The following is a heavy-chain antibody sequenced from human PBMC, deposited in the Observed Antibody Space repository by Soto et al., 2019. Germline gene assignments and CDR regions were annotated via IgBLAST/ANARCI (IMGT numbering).Heavy chain of an antibody. J-gene: IGHJ4*02. CDR2: IYYSGST. Sequence: SETLSLTCTVSGGSISSGDYYWSWIRQPPGKGLEWIGYIYYSGSTYYNPSLKSRVTISVDTSKNQFSLKLSSVTAADTAVYYCDRAPEYMVRGVNNDYWGQGTLVTVSS. CDR1: GGSISSGDYY. CDR3: DRAPEYMVRGVNNDY. D-gene: IGHD3-10*01. V-gene: IGHV4-30-4*01.